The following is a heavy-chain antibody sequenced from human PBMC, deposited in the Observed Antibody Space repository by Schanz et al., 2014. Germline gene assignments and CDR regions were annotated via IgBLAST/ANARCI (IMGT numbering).Heavy chain of an antibody. CDR3: ARGRGFYDY. CDR2: INPSGGST. J-gene: IGHJ4*02. Sequence: QVQLVQSGAEMKKPGASVKVSCKASGYTFTSYSMHWVRQAPGQGLEWMGIINPSGGSTTYAQKFQGRVNMTRDTSTSTVYMELSGLRSEDTAVHYCARGRGFYDYWGQGTLVTVSS. CDR1: GYTFTSYS. V-gene: IGHV1-46*01. D-gene: IGHD3-10*01.